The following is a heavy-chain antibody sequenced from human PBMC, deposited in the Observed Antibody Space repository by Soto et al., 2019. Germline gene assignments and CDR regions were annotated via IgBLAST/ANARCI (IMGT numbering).Heavy chain of an antibody. CDR2: MNPNSGNT. Sequence: GASVKVSCKASGYTFTSYDINWVRQATGQGLEWMGWMNPNSGNTGYAQKFQGRVTMTRNTSISTAYMELSSLRSEDTAVYYCARGAPCYYFWSGFPHYYYYIDIWGKGATVTVSS. V-gene: IGHV1-8*01. J-gene: IGHJ6*03. D-gene: IGHD3-3*01. CDR1: GYTFTSYD. CDR3: ARGAPCYYFWSGFPHYYYYIDI.